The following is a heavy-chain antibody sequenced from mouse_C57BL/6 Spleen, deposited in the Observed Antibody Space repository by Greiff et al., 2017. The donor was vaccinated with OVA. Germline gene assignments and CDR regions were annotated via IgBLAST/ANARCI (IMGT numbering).Heavy chain of an antibody. V-gene: IGHV5-4*03. CDR3: ARGDVWFAY. J-gene: IGHJ3*01. Sequence: EVKLVESGGGLVKPGGSLKLSCAASGFTFSSYAMSWVRQTPEKRLEWVATISDGGSYTYYPDKVKGRFTISRDKAKNNLYLQMSHLKSEDTAMYYCARGDVWFAYWGQGTLVTVSA. CDR1: GFTFSSYA. CDR2: ISDGGSYT.